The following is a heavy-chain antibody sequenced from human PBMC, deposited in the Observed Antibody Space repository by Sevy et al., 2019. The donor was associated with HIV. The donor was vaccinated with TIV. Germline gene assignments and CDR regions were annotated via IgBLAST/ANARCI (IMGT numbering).Heavy chain of an antibody. V-gene: IGHV3-72*01. J-gene: IGHJ6*02. CDR3: TTALIVVSGFFRYYHGMDV. Sequence: GGCLRLSCAASGYTFSDHYMDWVRQAPGKGLEWIGRSRNKANSYTTEYAASVKGRFTISRDESKNSLYLQMNILKSEDTAIYYCTTALIVVSGFFRYYHGMDVWGQGTTVTVSS. D-gene: IGHD6-19*01. CDR2: SRNKANSYTT. CDR1: GYTFSDHY.